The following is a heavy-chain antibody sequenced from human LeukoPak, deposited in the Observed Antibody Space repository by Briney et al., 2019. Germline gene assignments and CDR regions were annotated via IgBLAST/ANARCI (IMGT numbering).Heavy chain of an antibody. CDR3: ARVPPLVTGSYPWDDY. Sequence: SETLSLTCTVSGGSISSYYWSWIRQPPGKGLEWIGYIHYSGSTTYNPSLKSRVTISVDTSKNQFSLKLSSVTAADTAVYYCARVPPLVTGSYPWDDYWGQGTLVTVSS. CDR1: GGSISSYY. J-gene: IGHJ4*02. D-gene: IGHD1-26*01. CDR2: IHYSGST. V-gene: IGHV4-59*12.